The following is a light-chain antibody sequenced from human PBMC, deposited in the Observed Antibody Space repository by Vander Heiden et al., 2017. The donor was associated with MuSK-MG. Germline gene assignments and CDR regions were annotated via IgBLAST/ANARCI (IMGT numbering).Light chain of an antibody. CDR1: QSLLHSNGYNY. CDR3: RQALQTPGT. CDR2: LGS. J-gene: IGKJ2*01. V-gene: IGKV2-28*01. Sequence: DIVMTQSPLSLPVTPGEPASISCRPSQSLLHSNGYNYLDWYLQKPGQSPQLLIYLGSNRASGVPDRFSGSGSGTDFTLKISRVEAEDVGVYYCRQALQTPGTFGQGTKLEIK.